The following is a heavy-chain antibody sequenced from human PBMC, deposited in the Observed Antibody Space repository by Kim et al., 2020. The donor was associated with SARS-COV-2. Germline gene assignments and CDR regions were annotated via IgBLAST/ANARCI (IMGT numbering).Heavy chain of an antibody. CDR3: ARVRGVATFYGMDV. V-gene: IGHV1-8*01. CDR1: GYTFTSYD. Sequence: ASVKVSCKASGYTFTSYDINWVRQATGQGLEWMGWMNPNSGNTGYAQKFQGRVTMTRNTSISTAYMELSSLRSEDTAVYYCARVRGVATFYGMDVWGQGTTVTVSS. D-gene: IGHD5-12*01. J-gene: IGHJ6*02. CDR2: MNPNSGNT.